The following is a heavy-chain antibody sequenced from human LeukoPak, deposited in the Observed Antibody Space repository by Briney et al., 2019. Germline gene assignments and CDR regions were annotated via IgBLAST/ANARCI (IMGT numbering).Heavy chain of an antibody. V-gene: IGHV3-7*01. CDR1: GFTFSSYW. Sequence: PGGSLRLSCAASGFTFSSYWMSWVRQAPGKGLEWVANVNQFGSEKYYVDSVKGRFTISRDNAKTSLYLQMNSLRAEDTAVYYCARAYGDYEDYWSQGTLVTVSS. CDR2: VNQFGSEK. J-gene: IGHJ4*02. CDR3: ARAYGDYEDY. D-gene: IGHD4-17*01.